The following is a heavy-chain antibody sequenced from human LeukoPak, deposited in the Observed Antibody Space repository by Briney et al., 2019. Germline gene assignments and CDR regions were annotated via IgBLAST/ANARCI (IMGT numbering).Heavy chain of an antibody. Sequence: GGSLRLSCEVSGFTFSTYSMNWVRQAPGKGLEWVAATVGIGPDTYHADSVKGRFTISRDNSKNILYLQMNSLRVEDTAVYYCTKASAARCIGVFCYPFDHWGQGTLVTVSS. CDR2: TVGIGPDT. CDR3: TKASAARCIGVFCYPFDH. CDR1: GFTFSTYS. J-gene: IGHJ4*02. D-gene: IGHD2-15*01. V-gene: IGHV3-23*01.